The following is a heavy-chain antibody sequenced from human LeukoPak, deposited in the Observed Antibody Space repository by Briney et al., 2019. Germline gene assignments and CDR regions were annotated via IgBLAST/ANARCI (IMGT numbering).Heavy chain of an antibody. CDR3: ARDPYSGLFDY. J-gene: IGHJ4*02. Sequence: GGSLRLSCAASGFTFSSYSMNWVRQAPGKGLEWVSSISSSSSYIYYADSVKGRFAISRDNAKNSLYLQMNSLRAEDTAVYYCARDPYSGLFDYWGQGTLVTVSS. D-gene: IGHD4-11*01. CDR1: GFTFSSYS. V-gene: IGHV3-21*01. CDR2: ISSSSSYI.